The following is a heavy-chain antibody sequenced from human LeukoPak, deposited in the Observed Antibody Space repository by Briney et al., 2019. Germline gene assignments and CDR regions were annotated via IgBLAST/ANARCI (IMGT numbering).Heavy chain of an antibody. CDR2: IYTSGST. V-gene: IGHV4-38-2*01. CDR1: GYSISSGYY. J-gene: IGHJ5*02. Sequence: PSETLSLTCAVSGYSISSGYYWGWIRQPPGKGLEWIGRIYTSGSTNYNPSLKSRVTISVDTSKNQFSLKLSSVTAADTAVYYCARGPLVCSGGSCYNWFDPWGQGTLVTVSS. D-gene: IGHD2-15*01. CDR3: ARGPLVCSGGSCYNWFDP.